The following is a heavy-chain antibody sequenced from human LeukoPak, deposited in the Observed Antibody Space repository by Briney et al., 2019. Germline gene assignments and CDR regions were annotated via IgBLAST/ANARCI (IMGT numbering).Heavy chain of an antibody. CDR1: GYSFTGYW. V-gene: IGHV5-51*01. D-gene: IGHD3-9*01. CDR3: ARRPDILNSAFDI. J-gene: IGHJ3*02. CDR2: IYPGDSDT. Sequence: GESLKISCKGSGYSFTGYWIGWVRQMPGKGLEWMGIIYPGDSDTRYSPSFQGQVTISADKSISTAYLQWSSLKASDTAMYYCARRPDILNSAFDIWGQGTMVTVSS.